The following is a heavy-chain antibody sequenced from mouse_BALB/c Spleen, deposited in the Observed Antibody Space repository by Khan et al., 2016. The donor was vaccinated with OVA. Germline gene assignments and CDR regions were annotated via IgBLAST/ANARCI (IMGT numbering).Heavy chain of an antibody. CDR2: INPSTGYT. D-gene: IGHD1-1*01. Sequence: QVQLQQSGAELAKPGASVKMSCKASGYTFINYWILWVKQRPGQGLEWIGYINPSTGYTEYNQNFKDKATLTADKSSSTAYMQLSSLTSEDSAVYYCASRGLRWDFDYWGQGTPLTVSS. CDR3: ASRGLRWDFDY. CDR1: GYTFINYW. J-gene: IGHJ2*01. V-gene: IGHV1-7*01.